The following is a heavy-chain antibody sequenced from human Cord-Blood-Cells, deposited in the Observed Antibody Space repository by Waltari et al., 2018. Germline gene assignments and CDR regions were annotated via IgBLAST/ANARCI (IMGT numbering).Heavy chain of an antibody. V-gene: IGHV4-4*07. J-gene: IGHJ2*01. CDR2: IYTSGST. CDR1: GGSISSYY. Sequence: QVQLQESGPGLVKPSETLSLTCTVSGGSISSYYWRWIRQPAGKGLEWIGRIYTSGSTNYNPSLKSRVTMSVDTSKNQFSLKLSSVTAADTAVYYCARDFEYSSSSWYFDLWGRGTLVTVSS. CDR3: ARDFEYSSSSWYFDL. D-gene: IGHD6-6*01.